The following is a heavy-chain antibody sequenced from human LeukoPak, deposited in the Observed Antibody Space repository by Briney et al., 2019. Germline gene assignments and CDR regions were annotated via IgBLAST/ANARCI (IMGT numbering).Heavy chain of an antibody. J-gene: IGHJ4*02. V-gene: IGHV3-23*01. CDR2: MGGSGGTT. D-gene: IGHD6-13*01. Sequence: PGGSLRLSCAASGFTFSSYAMSWVRQAPGKGLEWVSRMGGSGGTTSYADSVKGRHTISRDKSKNTLYLEMNSLRAEDTAVYYCAKDARSSWKDFFDYWGQGTLVTV. CDR3: AKDARSSWKDFFDY. CDR1: GFTFSSYA.